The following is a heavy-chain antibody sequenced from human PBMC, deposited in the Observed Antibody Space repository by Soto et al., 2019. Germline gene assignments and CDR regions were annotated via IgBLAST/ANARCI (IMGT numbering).Heavy chain of an antibody. J-gene: IGHJ6*02. CDR3: SRFIMVGGWFDPNYYHGMDV. CDR2: ISGYNGNT. CDR1: GYTFSNYG. D-gene: IGHD6-19*01. V-gene: IGHV1-18*01. Sequence: QVQLVQSGAEVKKPGASVTVSCKTSGYTFSNYGINWVRQAPGQGLAWMGWISGYNGNTNYAQTVQGRGTMTTDTATGTVYMELRSLKSDDTAIYYCSRFIMVGGWFDPNYYHGMDVWGQGTTVTVSS.